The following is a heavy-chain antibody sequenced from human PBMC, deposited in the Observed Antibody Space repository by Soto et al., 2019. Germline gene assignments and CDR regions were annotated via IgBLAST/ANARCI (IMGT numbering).Heavy chain of an antibody. V-gene: IGHV3-23*01. D-gene: IGHD1-7*01. CDR1: GFTFSSYA. CDR3: AKGLAGTFYYYYYYMDV. Sequence: EVQLLESGGGLVQPGGSLRLSCAASGFTFSSYAMSWVRQAPGKGLEWVSAISGSGGSTYYADSVKGRFTISRDNSKNTLYLQMNSPRAEDTAVYYCAKGLAGTFYYYYYYMDVWGKGTTVTVSS. J-gene: IGHJ6*03. CDR2: ISGSGGST.